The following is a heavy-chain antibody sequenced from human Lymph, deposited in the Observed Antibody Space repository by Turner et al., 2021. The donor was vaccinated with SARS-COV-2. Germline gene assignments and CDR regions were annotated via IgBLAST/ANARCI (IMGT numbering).Heavy chain of an antibody. D-gene: IGHD3-10*01. V-gene: IGHV1-2*02. CDR2: INPNSGGT. Sequence: QVQLVQSGAEVKKPGASVKVYCKASGNTFTGYYMHWVRQAPGQGLELMGWINPNSGGTNYAQKFQGRVTMTRDTSISTAYMELSRLRSDDTAVYYCARSRDLQSMVRGVDPFDYWGQGTLVTVSS. CDR3: ARSRDLQSMVRGVDPFDY. J-gene: IGHJ4*02. CDR1: GNTFTGYY.